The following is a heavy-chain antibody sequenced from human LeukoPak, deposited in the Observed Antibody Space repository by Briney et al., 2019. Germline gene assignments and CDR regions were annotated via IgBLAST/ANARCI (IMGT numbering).Heavy chain of an antibody. V-gene: IGHV3-23*01. CDR3: AKALPLIAAAGTGYFDY. CDR1: GFTFSSYA. Sequence: GGSLRLSCAASGFTFSSYAMSWVRQAPGKGLEWVSAISGSGGSTYYADSVKGRFTISRDNSKNTLHLQMNSLRAEDTAVYYCAKALPLIAAAGTGYFDYWGQGTLVTVSS. CDR2: ISGSGGST. D-gene: IGHD6-13*01. J-gene: IGHJ4*02.